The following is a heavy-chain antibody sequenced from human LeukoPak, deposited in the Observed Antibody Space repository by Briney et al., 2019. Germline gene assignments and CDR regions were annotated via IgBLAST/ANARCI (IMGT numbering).Heavy chain of an antibody. D-gene: IGHD3-22*01. CDR3: ARGLYYYDSSGSIYGMDV. J-gene: IGHJ6*02. CDR2: ISAYNGNT. V-gene: IGHV1-18*01. CDR1: GYTFTSYG. Sequence: ASVKVSCKASGYTFTSYGISWVRQAPGQGLEWMGWISAYNGNTNYAQKLQGRVTMTTDTSTSTAYMELRSLRSDDTAVYYCARGLYYYDSSGSIYGMDVWGQGTTVTVSS.